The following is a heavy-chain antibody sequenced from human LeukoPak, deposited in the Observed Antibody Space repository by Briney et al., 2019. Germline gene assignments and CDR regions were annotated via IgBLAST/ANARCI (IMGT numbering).Heavy chain of an antibody. CDR3: ARHQGDSSGYYYFVYYFDY. CDR1: GGSFSGYY. Sequence: SETLSLTCAVYGGSFSGYYWSWIRQPPGKGLEWIGSIYYSGSTYYNPSLKSRVTISVDTSKNQFSLKLSSVTAADTAVYYCARHQGDSSGYYYFVYYFDYWGQGTLVTVSS. V-gene: IGHV4-34*01. D-gene: IGHD3-22*01. CDR2: IYYSGST. J-gene: IGHJ4*02.